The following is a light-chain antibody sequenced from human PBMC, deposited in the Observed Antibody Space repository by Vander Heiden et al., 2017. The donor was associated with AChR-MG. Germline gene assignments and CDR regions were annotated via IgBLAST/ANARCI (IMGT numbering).Light chain of an antibody. Sequence: QSALTQPPSASGSPGQSVTISCTGTSSDVGGYNYVSWYQHHPGKAPKLMIYEVTKRPSGVPDRFSGSKSGNTASLTVSGLQAEDEADYYCSSYAGSFWVFVGGTKLTVL. CDR3: SSYAGSFWV. J-gene: IGLJ3*02. CDR2: EVT. V-gene: IGLV2-8*01. CDR1: SSDVGGYNY.